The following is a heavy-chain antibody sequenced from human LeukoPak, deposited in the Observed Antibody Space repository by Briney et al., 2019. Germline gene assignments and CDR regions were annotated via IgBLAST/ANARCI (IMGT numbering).Heavy chain of an antibody. CDR3: ARAGITIFGVVTPATSYGMDV. J-gene: IGHJ6*02. V-gene: IGHV3-33*01. CDR1: GFTFSSYG. CDR2: IWYDGSNK. Sequence: PGGSLRLSCAASGFTFSSYGMHWVRQAPGKGLEWVAVIWYDGSNKYYADSVKDRFTISRDNSKNTLYLQMNSLRAEDTAVYYCARAGITIFGVVTPATSYGMDVWGQGTTVTVSS. D-gene: IGHD3-3*01.